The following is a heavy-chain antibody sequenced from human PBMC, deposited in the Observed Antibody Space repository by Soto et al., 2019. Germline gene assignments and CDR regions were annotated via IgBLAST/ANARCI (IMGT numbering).Heavy chain of an antibody. J-gene: IGHJ2*01. D-gene: IGHD4-17*01. CDR3: ARIRYNDYVQWTFDL. Sequence: QVTLKESGPVLVNPTETLTLTCTVSGFSLNNERMGVSWIRQPPGKALEWLAHIFSNDEESYSTSLRSRLTISRDTSKSQVVLTMTNMDPVDTATYRCARIRYNDYVQWTFDLWGRGTLVTVSS. V-gene: IGHV2-26*01. CDR1: GFSLNNERMG. CDR2: IFSNDEE.